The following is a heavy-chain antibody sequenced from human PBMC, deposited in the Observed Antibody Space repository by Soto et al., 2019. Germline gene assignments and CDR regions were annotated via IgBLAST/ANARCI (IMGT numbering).Heavy chain of an antibody. J-gene: IGHJ3*02. CDR1: GGSISSYY. V-gene: IGHV4-59*08. CDR2: IYYSGST. D-gene: IGHD2-2*01. CDR3: ARPALGRYCSSTSCYDTGDAFDI. Sequence: SETLSLTCTVSGGSISSYYWSWIRQPPGKGLEWIGYIYYSGSTNYNPSLKSRVTISVDTSKNQFSLKLSSVTAADTAVYYCARPALGRYCSSTSCYDTGDAFDIWGQGTMVTVSS.